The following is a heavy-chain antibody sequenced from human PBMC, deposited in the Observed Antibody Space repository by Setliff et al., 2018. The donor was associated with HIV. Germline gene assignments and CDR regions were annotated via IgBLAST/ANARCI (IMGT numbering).Heavy chain of an antibody. D-gene: IGHD3-22*01. J-gene: IGHJ4*02. CDR1: GFTFNHYA. CDR3: VRVGPWYYARSGYLASWDY. Sequence: SVKVSCKASGFTFNHYALSWVRQAPGQRPEWMGGTNPQSDIANYAQRFQGRVTITADHSTTTTYMELTSLRADNTAVYYCVRVGPWYYARSGYLASWDYWGQGTLVTVSS. CDR2: TNPQSDIA. V-gene: IGHV1-69*10.